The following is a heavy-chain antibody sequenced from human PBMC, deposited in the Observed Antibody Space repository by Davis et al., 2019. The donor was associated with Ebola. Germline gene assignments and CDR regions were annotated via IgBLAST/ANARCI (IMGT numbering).Heavy chain of an antibody. J-gene: IGHJ4*02. D-gene: IGHD2-21*02. CDR1: GFTFRNYW. CDR3: ARGTATPGADY. CDR2: IDQDGSQR. Sequence: GESLKISCGVSGFTFRNYWMNWVRQAPGKGLEWVANIDQDGSQRHYVDSVRGRFAISRDNAENSLYLQMNSLRVEDTAVYYCARGTATPGADYWGQGTLVTVSS. V-gene: IGHV3-7*04.